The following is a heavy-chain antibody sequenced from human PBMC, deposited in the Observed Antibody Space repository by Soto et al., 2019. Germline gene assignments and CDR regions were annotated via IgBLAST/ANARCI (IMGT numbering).Heavy chain of an antibody. D-gene: IGHD3-3*01. Sequence: GGSLRLSCAASGFTFSSYSMNWVRQAPGKGLEWVSSISSSSSYIYYADTVKGRFTISRDNAKNSLYLQMNSLRAEDTAVYYCARGFSYMDFWSGYYPHSTFDYWGQGTLVTVSS. CDR3: ARGFSYMDFWSGYYPHSTFDY. J-gene: IGHJ4*02. CDR1: GFTFSSYS. CDR2: ISSSSSYI. V-gene: IGHV3-21*01.